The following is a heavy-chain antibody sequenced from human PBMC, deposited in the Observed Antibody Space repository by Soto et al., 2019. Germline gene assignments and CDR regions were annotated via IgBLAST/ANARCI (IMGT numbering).Heavy chain of an antibody. V-gene: IGHV1-8*01. CDR2: MNPNSGKT. J-gene: IGHJ5*02. CDR3: ARELLEWFPGRPGANRGFDP. CDR1: GYTFTSYD. Sequence: ASVKVSCKASGYTFTSYDINWVRQATGQGLEWMGWMNPNSGKTGYAQKFQGRVTMTRNTSISTAYMELSSRRSEDTAVYYCARELLEWFPGRPGANRGFDPWGQGTLVTVSS. D-gene: IGHD3-3*01.